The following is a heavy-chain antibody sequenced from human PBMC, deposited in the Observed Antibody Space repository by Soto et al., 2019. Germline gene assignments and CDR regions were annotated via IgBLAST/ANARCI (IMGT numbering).Heavy chain of an antibody. CDR3: ARAYSSWDDFVC. CDR1: GYAFTDYY. V-gene: IGHV1-2*04. CDR2: INPDSGGT. D-gene: IGHD3-22*01. J-gene: IGHJ4*02. Sequence: QVQLVQSGAEVKKPGASVKVSCKASGYAFTDYYMHWVRQAPGQGLEWMGWINPDSGGTNYAQKFQGWVTMTRHESICTAFMELNGDDTAVYSGARAYSSWDDFVCWGRGTRVPVSS.